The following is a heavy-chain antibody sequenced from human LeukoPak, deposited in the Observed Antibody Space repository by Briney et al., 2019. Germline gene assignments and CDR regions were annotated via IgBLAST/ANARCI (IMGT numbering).Heavy chain of an antibody. CDR3: ARGFGVGPYYYYYMDV. CDR1: GGSITSSSHY. Sequence: PSETLSLTCSVSGGSITSSSHYWAWIRQSPGKGLEWIGSVFYSGSAYYNPSLKSRVTISVDTSKNQFSLKLSSVTAADTAVYYCARGFGVGPYYYYYMDVWGKGTTVTVSS. D-gene: IGHD3-3*01. J-gene: IGHJ6*03. CDR2: VFYSGSA. V-gene: IGHV4-39*07.